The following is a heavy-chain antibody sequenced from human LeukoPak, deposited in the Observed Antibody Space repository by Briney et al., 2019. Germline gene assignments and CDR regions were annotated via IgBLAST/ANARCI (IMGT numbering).Heavy chain of an antibody. CDR2: ISSNTGGT. V-gene: IGHV1-2*02. CDR3: ARADPVSY. Sequence: ASVNVSRKTSVDTFTGSFIHWMRQAPGQGLEWVGWISSNTGGTLFAQKFQGRLTMTRDTSISTAYMELSSLRSDDTAVYYCARADPVSYLGQGTQVTVSS. J-gene: IGHJ4*02. CDR1: VDTFTGSF.